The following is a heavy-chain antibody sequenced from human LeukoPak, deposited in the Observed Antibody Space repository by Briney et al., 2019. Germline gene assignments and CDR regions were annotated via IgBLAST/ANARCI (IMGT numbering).Heavy chain of an antibody. CDR3: ARRSADCGGDCYPDYYYYYYMDV. CDR2: MNPNSGNT. V-gene: IGHV1-8*01. D-gene: IGHD2-21*02. CDR1: GYTFTSYD. Sequence: ASVKVSCKASGYTFTSYDINWVRQATGQGLEWMGWMNPNSGNTGYAQKFQGRVTMTRDTSISTAYMELSRLRSDDTAVYYCARRSADCGGDCYPDYYYYYYMDVWGKGTTVTISS. J-gene: IGHJ6*03.